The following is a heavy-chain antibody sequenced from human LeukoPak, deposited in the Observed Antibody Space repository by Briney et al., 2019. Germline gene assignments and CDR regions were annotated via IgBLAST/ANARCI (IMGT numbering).Heavy chain of an antibody. CDR1: GYTFTGYY. V-gene: IGHV1-2*02. Sequence: ASVKDSCKASGYTFTGYYMHWVRQANGQGIEWMGWINPNSGGSNYAQKFQGRVTVTRDTSISTAYMELSRLRSVDTAVYYCARDLWFGELLSGYYYYYYMDVWGKGTTVTVSS. J-gene: IGHJ6*03. D-gene: IGHD3-10*01. CDR3: ARDLWFGELLSGYYYYYYMDV. CDR2: INPNSGGS.